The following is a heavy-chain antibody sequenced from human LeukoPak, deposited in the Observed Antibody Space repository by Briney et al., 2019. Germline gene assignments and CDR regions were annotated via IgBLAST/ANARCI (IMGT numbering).Heavy chain of an antibody. CDR2: IKQDGRER. CDR1: GFTFSTYW. Sequence: GGSLRLSCAASGFTFSTYWMSWVRQAPGKGLEWVANIKQDGRERYYVDSVKGRFTISRDNAKNSLYLQMNSLRAEDTAVYYCASVVVTATLDAFDIWGQGTMVTVSS. V-gene: IGHV3-7*01. D-gene: IGHD2-21*02. CDR3: ASVVVTATLDAFDI. J-gene: IGHJ3*02.